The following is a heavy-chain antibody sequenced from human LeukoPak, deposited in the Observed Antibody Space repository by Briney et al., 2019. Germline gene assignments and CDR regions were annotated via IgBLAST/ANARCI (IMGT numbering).Heavy chain of an antibody. D-gene: IGHD6-13*01. CDR2: ISYDGSNT. J-gene: IGHJ4*02. V-gene: IGHV3-30*04. CDR1: GFTLSSYA. Sequence: GGSLRLSCAPSGFTLSSYAMHWVRQAPRKGVGWVAVISYDGSNTYYADSVKGQFTISRDNSKNTLYVQMNSLRAEDTAVYYCARDSSSSWYSLDYWGQGTLVTVSS. CDR3: ARDSSSSWYSLDY.